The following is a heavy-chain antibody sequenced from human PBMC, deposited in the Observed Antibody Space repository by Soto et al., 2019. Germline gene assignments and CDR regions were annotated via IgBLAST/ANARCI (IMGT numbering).Heavy chain of an antibody. CDR3: AKDWVMVVVTAILFAMDV. CDR1: GFTFSSYG. V-gene: IGHV3-30*18. Sequence: QVQLVESGGGVVQPGRSLRLSCAASGFTFSSYGMHWVRQAPGKGLEWVAVISYDGSNKYYADSVKGRVTISRDKSKNTLYLQMSGLRAELTVVYYCAKDWVMVVVTAILFAMDVWCQGTTVTVSS. J-gene: IGHJ6*02. D-gene: IGHD2-21*02. CDR2: ISYDGSNK.